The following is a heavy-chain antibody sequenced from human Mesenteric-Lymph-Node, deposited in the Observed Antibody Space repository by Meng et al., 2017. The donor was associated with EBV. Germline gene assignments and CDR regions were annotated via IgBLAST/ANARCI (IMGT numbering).Heavy chain of an antibody. CDR3: ARGNTVTNLLDS. D-gene: IGHD4-17*01. V-gene: IGHV1-8*01. CDR1: GYSFSEYD. Sequence: QVQLVQSGAERKKPGASVKVSCKASGYSFSEYDINWVRQATGQGLEWMGWMNPISGNTAYARKFLGRVTMTRDTSTGTAYMELSSLRSEDAAVYYCARGNTVTNLLDSWGQGTLVTVSS. CDR2: MNPISGNT. J-gene: IGHJ4*02.